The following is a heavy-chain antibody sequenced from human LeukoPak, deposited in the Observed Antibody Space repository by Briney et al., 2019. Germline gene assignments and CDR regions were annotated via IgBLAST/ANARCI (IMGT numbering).Heavy chain of an antibody. J-gene: IGHJ5*02. D-gene: IGHD6-19*01. V-gene: IGHV4-34*01. CDR3: ARGSSGWYDWFDP. Sequence: SETLSLTCTVSGGSISSYYWSWIRQPPGKGLQWIGEINHSGSTNYNPSLKSRVTISVDTSKNQFSLKLSSVTAADTAVYYCARGSSGWYDWFDPWGQGTLVTVSS. CDR2: INHSGST. CDR1: GGSISSYY.